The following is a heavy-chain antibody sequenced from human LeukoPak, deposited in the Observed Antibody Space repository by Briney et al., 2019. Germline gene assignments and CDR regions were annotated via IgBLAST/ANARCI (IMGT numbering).Heavy chain of an antibody. Sequence: PSGTLSLTCTVSGASIANYYWAWIRQPAGKGLEWIRRLYVRGRTSSNPSLRSRLTMSIDTSTNQFSLTLSSVTAADTAVYYCARMGFGSHIDIVATIAPYDAFDIWGQGTMVTVSS. CDR1: GASIANYY. CDR2: LYVRGRT. J-gene: IGHJ3*02. V-gene: IGHV4-4*07. D-gene: IGHD5-12*01. CDR3: ARMGFGSHIDIVATIAPYDAFDI.